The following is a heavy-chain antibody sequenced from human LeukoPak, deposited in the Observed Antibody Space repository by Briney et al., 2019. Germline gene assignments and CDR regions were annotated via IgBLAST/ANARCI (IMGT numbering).Heavy chain of an antibody. D-gene: IGHD3-3*01. Sequence: TFDDYGMSWIRQPPGKGLEWIGYIYYSGSTYYNPSLKSRVTISVDTSKNQFSLKLSSVTAADTAVYYCARENDFWSGSGYYYYYYMDVWGKGTTVTVSS. CDR1: TFDDYG. CDR3: ARENDFWSGSGYYYYYYMDV. J-gene: IGHJ6*03. CDR2: IYYSGST. V-gene: IGHV4-30-4*08.